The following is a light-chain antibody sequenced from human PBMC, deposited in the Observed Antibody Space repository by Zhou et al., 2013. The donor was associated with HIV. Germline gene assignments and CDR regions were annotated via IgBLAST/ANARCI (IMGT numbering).Light chain of an antibody. V-gene: IGKV3-15*01. Sequence: EIVMTQSPATLSVSPGERATLSCRASQNVNNNLAWYQQKAGHAPRLLIHGASTRATGIPARFSGSGSGTDFTLTISSLQSEDFALYFCQQYNDWPPAFGQGTQVAIK. J-gene: IGKJ1*01. CDR2: GAS. CDR1: QNVNNN. CDR3: QQYNDWPPA.